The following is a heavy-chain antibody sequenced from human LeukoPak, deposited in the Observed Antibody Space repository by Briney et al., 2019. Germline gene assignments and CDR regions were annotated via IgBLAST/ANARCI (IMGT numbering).Heavy chain of an antibody. CDR3: ARGVMGDRNDDFDY. CDR2: IYYSGST. D-gene: IGHD3-16*01. CDR1: GGSISSGDYY. V-gene: IGHV4-30-4*08. Sequence: PSQTLSLTCTVSGGSISSGDYYWSWIRQPPGKGLEWIGYIYYSGSTYYNPSLKSRVTISVDTSKNQFSLKLSSVTAADTAVYYCARGVMGDRNDDFDYWGQGTLVTVSS. J-gene: IGHJ4*02.